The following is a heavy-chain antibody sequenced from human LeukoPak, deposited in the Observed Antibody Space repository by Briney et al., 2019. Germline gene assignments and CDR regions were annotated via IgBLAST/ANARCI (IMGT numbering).Heavy chain of an antibody. CDR3: ARDAGFYGDYNYFDY. D-gene: IGHD4-17*01. J-gene: IGHJ4*02. CDR2: IYYSGST. V-gene: IGHV4-59*01. CDR1: GGSISSYY. Sequence: SETLSLTCTVSGGSISSYYWSWIRQPPGKGLEWIGYIYYSGSTNYNPSLKSRVTISVDTSMNQFSLKLSSVTAADTAVYYCARDAGFYGDYNYFDYWGQGTLVTVSS.